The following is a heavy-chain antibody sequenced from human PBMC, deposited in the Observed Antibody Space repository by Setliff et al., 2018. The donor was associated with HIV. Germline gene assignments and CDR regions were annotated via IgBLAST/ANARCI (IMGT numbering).Heavy chain of an antibody. J-gene: IGHJ2*01. V-gene: IGHV4-38-2*01. Sequence: SETLSLTCAVSGYSISSGYYWGWIRQPPGKGLEWIGSIYHSGSTYYNPSLKSRVTISVDTSKNQFSLKLSSVTAADTAVYYCTFRTNGYFDLWGRGTLVTVSS. CDR3: TFRTNGYFDL. CDR2: IYHSGST. CDR1: GYSISSGYY.